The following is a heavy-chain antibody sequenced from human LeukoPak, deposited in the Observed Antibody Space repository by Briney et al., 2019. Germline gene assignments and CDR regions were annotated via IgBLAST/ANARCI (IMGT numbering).Heavy chain of an antibody. CDR1: GYTFNWYG. CDR2: INTNNGDT. V-gene: IGHV1-18*01. J-gene: IGHJ4*02. CDR3: ARWVASPRFFDS. Sequence: ASVKVSCKASGYTFNWYGISWVRQAPGQGPEWMGWINTNNGDTNYVQKLQGRVTMTTDASTSTAYMGLRSLRSDDTAVYYCARWVASPRFFDSWGQGTLVTVSS. D-gene: IGHD5-12*01.